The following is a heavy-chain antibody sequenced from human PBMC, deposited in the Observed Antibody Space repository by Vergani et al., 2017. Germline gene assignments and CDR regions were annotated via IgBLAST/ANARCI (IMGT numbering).Heavy chain of an antibody. CDR1: GFTFSSYS. CDR2: ISSSSSYI. J-gene: IGHJ5*02. V-gene: IGHV3-21*01. Sequence: VQLVESGGGVVQPGRSLRLSCAASGFTFSSYSMNWVRQAPGKGLEWVSSISSSSSYIYYADSVKGRFTISRDNAKNSLYLQMNSLRAEDTAVYYCARARSMVYASARFDPWGQGTLVTVSS. D-gene: IGHD2-8*01. CDR3: ARARSMVYASARFDP.